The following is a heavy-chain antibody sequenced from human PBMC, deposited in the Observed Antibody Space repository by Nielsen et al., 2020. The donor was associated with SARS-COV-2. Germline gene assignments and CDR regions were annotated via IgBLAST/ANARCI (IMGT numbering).Heavy chain of an antibody. D-gene: IGHD5-18*01. J-gene: IGHJ4*02. Sequence: GESLKISCKGSGYSFTSYWTGWVRQMPGKGLEWMGIIYPGDSDTRYSPSFQGQVTISADKSISTAYLQWSSLKASDTAMYYCARHLYLRGYGPDYWGQGTLVTVSS. CDR3: ARHLYLRGYGPDY. V-gene: IGHV5-51*01. CDR1: GYSFTSYW. CDR2: IYPGDSDT.